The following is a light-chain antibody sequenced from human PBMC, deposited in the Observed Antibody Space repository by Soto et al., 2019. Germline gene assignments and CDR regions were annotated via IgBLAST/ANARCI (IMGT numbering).Light chain of an antibody. CDR2: EVS. Sequence: QSALTQPPSASGSPGQSVTISCTGTSGDVGGYNYVSWYQQHPGKAPKLMIYEVSKRPSGVPDRFSGSKSGNTASLTVSGLQAEDEADYYSSSYAGNNGYVFGTGTQLTVL. J-gene: IGLJ1*01. CDR3: SSYAGNNGYV. CDR1: SGDVGGYNY. V-gene: IGLV2-8*01.